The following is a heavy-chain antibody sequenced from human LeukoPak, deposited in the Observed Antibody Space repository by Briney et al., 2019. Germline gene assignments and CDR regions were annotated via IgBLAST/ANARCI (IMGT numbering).Heavy chain of an antibody. V-gene: IGHV4-30-4*01. J-gene: IGHJ4*02. CDR3: ARVNDSSGYYSNPLFDY. D-gene: IGHD3-22*01. CDR2: IYYSVST. Sequence: SQTLSLTCTVSGGSINSGDYYWSWIRQPPGKGLEWIGYIYYSVSTYYNPSLKSRVTISVDTSKYQFSLKLSSVTAADTAVYYCARVNDSSGYYSNPLFDYWGQGTLVTASS. CDR1: GGSINSGDYY.